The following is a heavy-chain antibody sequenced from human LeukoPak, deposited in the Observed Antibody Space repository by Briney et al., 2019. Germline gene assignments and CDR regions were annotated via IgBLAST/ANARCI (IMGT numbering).Heavy chain of an antibody. D-gene: IGHD3-22*01. CDR1: GYSFTTYD. CDR3: AGGPPEDTSSGY. CDR2: MRPKKSDT. Sequence: ASVKVSCKASGYSFTTYDINWVRQAPGQGLEWMGWMRPKKSDTGYARKLQDRVTLTWNISTDTAYMELNSLTAEDTAVYFCAGGPPEDTSSGYWGQGTLVTVSS. J-gene: IGHJ4*02. V-gene: IGHV1-8*01.